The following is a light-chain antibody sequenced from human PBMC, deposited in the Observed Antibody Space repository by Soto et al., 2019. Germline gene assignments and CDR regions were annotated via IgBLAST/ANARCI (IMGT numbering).Light chain of an antibody. V-gene: IGKV3-11*01. Sequence: EIVLKHSPATLSLSPCERATLSFSASQSVSTYLAWYQQKPGQAPRLLIYDASNRATGIPARFSGSGSGTDFTLTISSLEPEDFAVYYCQQRSNWPPWTFGQGTKV. CDR3: QQRSNWPPWT. CDR2: DAS. J-gene: IGKJ1*01. CDR1: QSVSTY.